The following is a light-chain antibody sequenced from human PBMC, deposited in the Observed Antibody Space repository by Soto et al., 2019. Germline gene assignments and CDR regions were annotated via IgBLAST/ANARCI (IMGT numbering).Light chain of an antibody. CDR2: SNN. CDR3: ASWDDRVGAVI. V-gene: IGLV1-47*02. J-gene: IGLJ2*01. Sequence: SVLTQSPSASGTPGQRVFISCSGSSSNIGGTNYAYWYQQLPGAAPKLLMHSNNLRPSGVPERISGSKSGTSASLAISGLRSEDEAVYYCASWDDRVGAVIFGGGTKLTVL. CDR1: SSNIGGTNY.